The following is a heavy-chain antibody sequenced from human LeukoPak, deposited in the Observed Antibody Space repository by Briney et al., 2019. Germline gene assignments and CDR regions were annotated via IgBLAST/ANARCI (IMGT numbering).Heavy chain of an antibody. CDR3: ARGAYDILTGYYRGMPVGYFDY. Sequence: SQTLSLTCAVSGGSISSGGYSWSWIRQPPGKGLEWIGYMYHGGSTYYNPSLKSRVTISVDRSKNQFSLKLSSVTAADTAVYYCARGAYDILTGYYRGMPVGYFDYWGQGTLVTVSS. CDR2: MYHGGST. J-gene: IGHJ4*02. V-gene: IGHV4-30-2*01. D-gene: IGHD3-9*01. CDR1: GGSISSGGYS.